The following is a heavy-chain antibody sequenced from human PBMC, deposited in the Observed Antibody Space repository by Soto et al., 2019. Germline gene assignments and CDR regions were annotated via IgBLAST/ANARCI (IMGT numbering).Heavy chain of an antibody. J-gene: IGHJ5*02. Sequence: ASVKVSCKASGNTVPNYAIHWVRQAPGQRLEWMGWINPNSGGTNYAQKFQGWVTMTRDTSTSTAYMELSSLRSEDTAVYYCARVARGYCISTSCPAAGWFDPWGQGTLVTVSS. V-gene: IGHV1-2*04. CDR3: ARVARGYCISTSCPAAGWFDP. D-gene: IGHD2-2*01. CDR1: GNTVPNYA. CDR2: INPNSGGT.